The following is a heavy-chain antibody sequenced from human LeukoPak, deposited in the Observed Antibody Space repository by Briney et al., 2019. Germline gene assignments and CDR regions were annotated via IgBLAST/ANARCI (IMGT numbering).Heavy chain of an antibody. J-gene: IGHJ4*02. CDR3: AKDRTLCSGGTCYPYYFDY. Sequence: QTGGTLRLSCAASGFTFTNFAMSWVRQAPGKGLEWVSAISGSGGSTHSADSVKGRFTISRDNSKNTLYLQMNSLRAEDTAIYFCAKDRTLCSGGTCYPYYFDYWGQGTLVTVSS. CDR1: GFTFTNFA. CDR2: ISGSGGST. V-gene: IGHV3-23*01. D-gene: IGHD2-15*01.